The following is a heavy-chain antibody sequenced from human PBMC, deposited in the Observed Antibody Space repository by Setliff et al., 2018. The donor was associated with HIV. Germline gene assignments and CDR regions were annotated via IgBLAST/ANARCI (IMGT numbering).Heavy chain of an antibody. V-gene: IGHV4-59*08. Sequence: LSLTCTVSGVSIGNFYWSWVRQSPGRGLEWIGFIFFTGTTNYNPSLKSRVAISVDTSKNQFSLNLTSVTAADTAVYYCARHYYTDPFDYWGQGILVTVSS. CDR2: IFFTGTT. D-gene: IGHD3-22*01. CDR1: GVSIGNFY. J-gene: IGHJ4*02. CDR3: ARHYYTDPFDY.